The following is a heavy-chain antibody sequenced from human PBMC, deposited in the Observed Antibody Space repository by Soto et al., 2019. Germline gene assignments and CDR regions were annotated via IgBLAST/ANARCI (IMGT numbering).Heavy chain of an antibody. CDR1: GGSFSGYY. V-gene: IGHV4-34*01. CDR2: INHSGST. D-gene: IGHD6-6*01. J-gene: IGHJ6*02. Sequence: PSETLSLTCAVYGGSFSGYYWSWIRQPPGKGLEWIGEINHSGSTNYNPSLKSRVTISVDTSKNQFSLKLSSVTAADTALYYCATHTRIAASHYGMDVWGQGTTVTVSS. CDR3: ATHTRIAASHYGMDV.